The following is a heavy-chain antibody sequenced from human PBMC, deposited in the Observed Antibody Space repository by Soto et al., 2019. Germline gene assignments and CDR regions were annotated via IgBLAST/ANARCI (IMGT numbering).Heavy chain of an antibody. Sequence: ASETLSLTCTVSGDSISSYYWSWIRQPAGKGMEWIGRIHTTENTNYNPPLRSRVTMSVDTSNNQFSLKLTSLTAADTAVYYCARALSSAAGLYFDYWGQGTLVTVSS. J-gene: IGHJ4*02. CDR3: ARALSSAAGLYFDY. V-gene: IGHV4-4*07. D-gene: IGHD6-13*01. CDR2: IHTTENT. CDR1: GDSISSYY.